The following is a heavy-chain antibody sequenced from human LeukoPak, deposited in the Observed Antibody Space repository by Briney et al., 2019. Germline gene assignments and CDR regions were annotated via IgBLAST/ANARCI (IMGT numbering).Heavy chain of an antibody. J-gene: IGHJ5*02. CDR1: GYTFTSYG. V-gene: IGHV1-18*01. CDR3: AADVHPIAVAAFDP. D-gene: IGHD6-19*01. Sequence: GASVKVPCKASGYTFTSYGISWVRQAPGQGLEWMGWISAYNGNTNYAQKLQGRVTMTTDTSTSTACMELRSLRSEDTAVYYCAADVHPIAVAAFDPWGQGTLVTVSS. CDR2: ISAYNGNT.